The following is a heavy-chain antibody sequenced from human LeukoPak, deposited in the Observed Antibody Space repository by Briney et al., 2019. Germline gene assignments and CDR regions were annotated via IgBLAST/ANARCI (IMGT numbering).Heavy chain of an antibody. D-gene: IGHD3-10*01. J-gene: IGHJ5*02. Sequence: GGSLRLSCAASGFTFSSYGMHWVRQAPGKGLEWVAVIWYDGSNKYYADSVKGRFTISRDNSKNTLYLQMNSLRAEDTAVYYCARSNREFASGSGDLWGQGTLVTVSS. V-gene: IGHV3-33*01. CDR1: GFTFSSYG. CDR3: ARSNREFASGSGDL. CDR2: IWYDGSNK.